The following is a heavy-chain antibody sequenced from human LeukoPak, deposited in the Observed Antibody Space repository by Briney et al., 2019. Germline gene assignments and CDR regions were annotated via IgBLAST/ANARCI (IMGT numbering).Heavy chain of an antibody. CDR3: ARDRRAYCSRTSCYGVFDY. CDR2: ISAYNGNT. J-gene: IGHJ4*02. D-gene: IGHD2-2*01. Sequence: ASGKVSCTASGYGFTSNGISWVRHGPGQGLEWMGGISAYNGNTNYAQKLQGRVTMTTDTSTSTAYMELRSLRSDDTAVYYCARDRRAYCSRTSCYGVFDYWGQGTLVTVSS. CDR1: GYGFTSNG. V-gene: IGHV1-18*04.